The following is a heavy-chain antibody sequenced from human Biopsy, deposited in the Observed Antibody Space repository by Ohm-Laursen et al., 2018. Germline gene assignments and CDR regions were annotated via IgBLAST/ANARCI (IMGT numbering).Heavy chain of an antibody. CDR3: VRGWGGYNFDS. D-gene: IGHD5-24*01. CDR2: IDVLDYNT. CDR1: GVTLSGYG. V-gene: IGHV3-33*08. Sequence: SLRLSCSASGVTLSGYGMHWVRQAPGKGLEWVSHIDVLDYNTYYVDSVGGRFTISRDNSKEMVYLQINSLRADDTAVYYCVRGWGGYNFDSWGPGTLVTVSS. J-gene: IGHJ4*01.